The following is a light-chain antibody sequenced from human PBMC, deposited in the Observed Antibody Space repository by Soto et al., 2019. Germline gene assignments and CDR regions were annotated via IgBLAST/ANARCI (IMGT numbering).Light chain of an antibody. CDR2: DAS. Sequence: EVVLTQSPATLSLSPGERATLSCRASQSVSTYLAWYQQKPGQAPRLLIYDASNRATGIPARFSGSGSATDFTLTISRLEPEDFAVYYCQQRSSWITFGQGTRLEI. CDR1: QSVSTY. CDR3: QQRSSWIT. J-gene: IGKJ5*01. V-gene: IGKV3-11*01.